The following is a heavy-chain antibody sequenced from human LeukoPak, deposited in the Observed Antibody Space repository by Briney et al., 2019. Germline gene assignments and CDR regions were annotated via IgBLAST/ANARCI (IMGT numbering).Heavy chain of an antibody. CDR2: ISYDGSNK. V-gene: IGHV3-30-3*01. J-gene: IGHJ2*01. D-gene: IGHD2-2*03. CDR3: ARDRLDIVVVPAAIDSPLGLEGFDL. Sequence: PGGSLRLSCAASRFTFSSYPMSWVRQAPGKGLEWVAVISYDGSNKYYADSVKGRFTISRDNSKNTLYLQMNSLRAEDTAVYYCARDRLDIVVVPAAIDSPLGLEGFDLWGRGTLVTVSS. CDR1: RFTFSSYP.